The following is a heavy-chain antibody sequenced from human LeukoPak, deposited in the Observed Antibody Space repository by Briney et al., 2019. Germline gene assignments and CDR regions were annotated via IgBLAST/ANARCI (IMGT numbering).Heavy chain of an antibody. CDR1: GFTFTSSA. Sequence: GASVKVSCKASGFTFTSSAMQWVRQARGQRLEWIGWIVVGSGNTNYAQKFQERVTITRDMSTSTAYMELSSLRSEDTAVYYYAARSLTYYYGMDVWGQGTTVTVSS. CDR3: AARSLTYYYGMDV. CDR2: IVVGSGNT. J-gene: IGHJ6*02. V-gene: IGHV1-58*02.